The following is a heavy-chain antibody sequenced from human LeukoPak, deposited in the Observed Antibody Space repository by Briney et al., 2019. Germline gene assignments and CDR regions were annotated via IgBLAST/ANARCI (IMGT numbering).Heavy chain of an antibody. CDR2: ISAYNGNT. CDR3: AREGPSITMVRGVTPMDWFDP. D-gene: IGHD3-10*01. Sequence: GPVKVSCKASGYTFTSYGISWVRQAPGQGLEWMGWISAYNGNTNYAQKLQGRVTMTTDTSTSTAYMELRSLRSDDTAVYYCAREGPSITMVRGVTPMDWFDPWGRGTLVTVSS. CDR1: GYTFTSYG. V-gene: IGHV1-18*04. J-gene: IGHJ5*02.